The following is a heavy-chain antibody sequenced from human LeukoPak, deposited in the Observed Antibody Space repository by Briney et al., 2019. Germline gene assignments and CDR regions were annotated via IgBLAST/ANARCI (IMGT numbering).Heavy chain of an antibody. CDR2: INPNSGGT. J-gene: IGHJ5*02. CDR3: AREGGSTSSINWFDP. CDR1: GYTFTGYY. D-gene: IGHD2-2*01. V-gene: IGHV1-2*02. Sequence: ASVKVSCKASGYTFTGYYMHWVRQAPGQGLEWMGWINPNSGGTNYAQKFQGRVTMTRDTSISTAYMELSRLRSDDTAVYYCAREGGSTSSINWFDPWGQGTLVTVSS.